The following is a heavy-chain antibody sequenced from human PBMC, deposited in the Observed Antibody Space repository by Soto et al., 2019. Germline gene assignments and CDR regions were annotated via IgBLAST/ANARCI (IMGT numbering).Heavy chain of an antibody. CDR2: ISAYNGNT. CDR1: GYTFTSYG. J-gene: IGHJ5*02. CDR3: AREEYYGSGRSTGRGWFDP. D-gene: IGHD3-10*01. Sequence: QVQLVQSGAEVKKPGASVKVSCKASGYTFTSYGISWGRQAPGQGLEWMGWISAYNGNTNYAQKLQGRVTMTTDTATSTAYMELRSLRSADTAVYYCAREEYYGSGRSTGRGWFDPWGQGTLVTVSS. V-gene: IGHV1-18*01.